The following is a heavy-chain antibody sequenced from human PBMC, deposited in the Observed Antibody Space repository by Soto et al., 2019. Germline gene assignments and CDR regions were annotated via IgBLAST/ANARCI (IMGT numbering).Heavy chain of an antibody. Sequence: QITLKESGPTLVKPTQTLTLTCTFSGFSLSSTRVAVGWIRQPPGTALEWLALIYWDDDKRYSPFLKSRLTITMDTSKYQVVLTTTNMDTVDTATYYGSHTVVAVLGYYFDYWGQGTLVTVSS. CDR3: SHTVVAVLGYYFDY. CDR2: IYWDDDK. V-gene: IGHV2-5*02. CDR1: GFSLSSTRVA. D-gene: IGHD5-12*01. J-gene: IGHJ4*02.